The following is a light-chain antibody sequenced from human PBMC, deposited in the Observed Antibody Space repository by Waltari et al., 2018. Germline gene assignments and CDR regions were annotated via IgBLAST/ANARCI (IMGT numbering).Light chain of an antibody. V-gene: IGKV3-15*01. J-gene: IGKJ4*01. CDR2: GAS. CDR3: QQRHKWPLT. CDR1: QSVGDN. Sequence: EIVLTQSPATLSVSPGGTATLSCRASQSVGDNLAWYQQKHGQAPRLLIYGASSRATDIPDRFSGSGSGTEFTLTISSLEFGDLGVYYCQQRHKWPLTFGAGTKVEI.